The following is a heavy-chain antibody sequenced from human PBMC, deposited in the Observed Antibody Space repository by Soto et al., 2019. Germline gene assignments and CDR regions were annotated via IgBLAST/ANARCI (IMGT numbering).Heavy chain of an antibody. CDR1: GGSISSGDYY. CDR3: ARVSGAGVLRYFDWLSRYGMDV. D-gene: IGHD3-9*01. Sequence: PSETLSLTCTVSGGSISSGDYYWSWIRQPPGKGLEWIGYIYYSGSTYYNPSLKSRVTISVDTSKNQFSLKLSSVTAADTAVYYCARVSGAGVLRYFDWLSRYGMDVWGQGTTVTVSS. V-gene: IGHV4-30-4*01. J-gene: IGHJ6*02. CDR2: IYYSGST.